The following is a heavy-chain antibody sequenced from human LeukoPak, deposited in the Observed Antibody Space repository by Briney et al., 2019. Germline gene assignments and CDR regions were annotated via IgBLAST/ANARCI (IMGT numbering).Heavy chain of an antibody. Sequence: GGSLRLSCAASGFTFSSYWMSRVRQAPGKGLEWVANIKQDGSEKYYVDSVKGRFTISRDNAKNSLYLQMNSLRAEDTAVYYCARDGRAYSSGWSLPYFDYWGQGTLVTVSS. CDR1: GFTFSSYW. CDR3: ARDGRAYSSGWSLPYFDY. CDR2: IKQDGSEK. J-gene: IGHJ4*02. V-gene: IGHV3-7*01. D-gene: IGHD6-19*01.